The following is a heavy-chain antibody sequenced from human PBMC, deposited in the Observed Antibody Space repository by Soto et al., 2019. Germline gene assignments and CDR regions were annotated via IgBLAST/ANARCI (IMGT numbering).Heavy chain of an antibody. Sequence: SQTLSLTCAISGDSVSSNSASWNWIRQSPSRGLEWLGRTYYRSKWYNDYAVSLKGRVTINPDTSKNHFSLQLNSVTPEDAAVYYCARGTYSIGWYSPWTTHYGTDVWGQGTTVTVSS. V-gene: IGHV6-1*01. CDR1: GDSVSSNSAS. D-gene: IGHD6-19*01. CDR2: TYYRSKWYN. CDR3: ARGTYSIGWYSPWTTHYGTDV. J-gene: IGHJ6*02.